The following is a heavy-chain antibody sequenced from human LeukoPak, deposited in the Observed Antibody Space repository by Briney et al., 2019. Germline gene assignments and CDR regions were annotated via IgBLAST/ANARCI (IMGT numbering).Heavy chain of an antibody. CDR1: GGSFSGYY. CDR2: INHSGST. CDR3: ASGPYCGGDCYYNWFDP. D-gene: IGHD2-21*02. Sequence: SETLSLTCAVYGGSFSGYYWSWIRQPPGKGLEWIGEINHSGSTNYNPSLKSGVTISVERSKNQFSLKLSSVTAADTAVYYCASGPYCGGDCYYNWFDPWGQGTLVTVSS. J-gene: IGHJ5*02. V-gene: IGHV4-34*01.